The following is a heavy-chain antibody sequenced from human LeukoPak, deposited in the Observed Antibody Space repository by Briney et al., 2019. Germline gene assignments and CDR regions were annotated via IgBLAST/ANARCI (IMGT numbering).Heavy chain of an antibody. Sequence: KTSETLSLTCAVYGGSFSGYYWSWIRQPPGKGLEWIGEINHSGSTNYNPSLKSRVTISVDTSKNQFSLKLSSVTAADTAVYYCAARMVRGVIRRAFDIWGQGTMVTVSS. CDR2: INHSGST. D-gene: IGHD3-10*01. J-gene: IGHJ3*02. V-gene: IGHV4-34*01. CDR3: AARMVRGVIRRAFDI. CDR1: GGSFSGYY.